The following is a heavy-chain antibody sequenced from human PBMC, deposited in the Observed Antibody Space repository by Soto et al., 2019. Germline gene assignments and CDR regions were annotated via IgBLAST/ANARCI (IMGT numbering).Heavy chain of an antibody. CDR1: GFTFSSYA. V-gene: IGHV3-23*01. CDR3: ATAARPNYYYGMDV. Sequence: PGGSLRLSCAASGFTFSSYAMSWVRQAPGKGLEWVSAISGSGGSTYYADSVKGRFTISRDNSKNTLYLQMNSLRAEDTAVYYCATAARPNYYYGMDVWGQGTTVTVSS. J-gene: IGHJ6*02. D-gene: IGHD6-6*01. CDR2: ISGSGGST.